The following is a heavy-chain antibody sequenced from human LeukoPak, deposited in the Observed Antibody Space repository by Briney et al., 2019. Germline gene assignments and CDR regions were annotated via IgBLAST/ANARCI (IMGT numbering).Heavy chain of an antibody. D-gene: IGHD5-18*01. V-gene: IGHV4-59*01. CDR2: IYYSGST. CDR3: AREGGYRGYYYYYMDV. J-gene: IGHJ6*03. Sequence: SETLSLTCTVSGGSISSYYWSWIRQPPGKGLEWIGYIYYSGSTNYNPSLKSRVTISVDTSKNQFSLKLSSVTAADTAVYCCAREGGYRGYYYYYMDVWGKGTTVTVSS. CDR1: GGSISSYY.